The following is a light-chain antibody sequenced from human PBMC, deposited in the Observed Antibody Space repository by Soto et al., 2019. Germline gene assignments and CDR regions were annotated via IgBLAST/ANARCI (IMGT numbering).Light chain of an antibody. J-gene: IGKJ1*01. CDR2: AAS. CDR1: QGIRND. V-gene: IGKV1-17*01. Sequence: DIQMTQSPFSLSASVGDRVTITCRASQGIRNDLAWYQQKPGKAPKRLIFAASSLHSGVPSRFSGSGFGTEFNLTISSLHPEDFAAYYCLQQNTFPWTFGQGTKVEIK. CDR3: LQQNTFPWT.